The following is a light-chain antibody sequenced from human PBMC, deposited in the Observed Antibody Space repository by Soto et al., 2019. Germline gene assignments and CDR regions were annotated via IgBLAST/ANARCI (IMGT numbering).Light chain of an antibody. J-gene: IGKJ3*01. CDR3: QQFYTWPLT. CDR1: QSVSSN. V-gene: IGKV3-15*01. Sequence: EIVMTQSPATLSVSPGEGATLSCRASQSVSSNLAWYQQKPGQAPRLVLYHVSTRATGIPDRFSGSGSGTEFTLTIASLQSEDFAVYYCQQFYTWPLTFGPGTKVDI. CDR2: HVS.